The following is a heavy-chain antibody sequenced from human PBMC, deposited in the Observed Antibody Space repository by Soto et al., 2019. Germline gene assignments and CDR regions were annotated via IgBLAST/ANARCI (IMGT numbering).Heavy chain of an antibody. D-gene: IGHD6-6*01. V-gene: IGHV3-48*01. CDR1: GFTFSSYA. Sequence: GGSLRLSCAASGFTFSSYAMSWVRQAPGKGLEWVSAISSSSSTIYYADSVKGRFTISRDNAKNSLYLQMNSLRAEDTAVYYCARDGNSYSSPSFDYWGQGTLVTVSS. J-gene: IGHJ4*02. CDR3: ARDGNSYSSPSFDY. CDR2: ISSSSSTI.